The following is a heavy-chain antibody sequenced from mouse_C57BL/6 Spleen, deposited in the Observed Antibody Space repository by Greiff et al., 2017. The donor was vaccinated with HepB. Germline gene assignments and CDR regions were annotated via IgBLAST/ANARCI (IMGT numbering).Heavy chain of an antibody. D-gene: IGHD2-3*01. J-gene: IGHJ4*01. CDR2: IDPNSGGT. Sequence: QVQLKESGAELVKPGASVKLSCKASGYTFTSYWMHWVKQRPGRGLEWIGRIDPNSGGTKYNEKFKSKATLTVDKPSSTAYMQLSSLTSEDSAVYYCAREGDFYDGYYVSAMDYWGQGTSVTVSS. CDR1: GYTFTSYW. CDR3: AREGDFYDGYYVSAMDY. V-gene: IGHV1-72*01.